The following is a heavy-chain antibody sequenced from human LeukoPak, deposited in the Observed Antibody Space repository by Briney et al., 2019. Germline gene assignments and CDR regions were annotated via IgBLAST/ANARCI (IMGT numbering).Heavy chain of an antibody. CDR3: ARDMNYNLDY. J-gene: IGHJ4*02. CDR2: IDIDGNT. Sequence: GGSLRLSCAASGFTFRNSYIHWVRQAPGKGLVWVSRIDIDGNTIYADPVKGRFTISRDNAKSTLYLQMNSLRPDDTAVYYCARDMNYNLDYWGQGALVTVSP. CDR1: GFTFRNSY. V-gene: IGHV3-74*01. D-gene: IGHD1-7*01.